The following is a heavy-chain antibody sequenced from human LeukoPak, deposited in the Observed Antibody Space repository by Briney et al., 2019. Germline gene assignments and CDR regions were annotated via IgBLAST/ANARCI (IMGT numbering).Heavy chain of an antibody. CDR1: GFSFNTHR. CDR2: ISSGSSHI. D-gene: IGHD3-22*01. CDR3: VRVSQDDDYYDSPDQGAFDL. V-gene: IGHV3-21*06. Sequence: GGSLRLSCAASGFSFNTHRMNWVRQSPGEGLEWVSSISSGSSHIHYADSMKGRFTISRDNAKNSLYLQMSSLRAEDTAMYYCVRVSQDDDYYDSPDQGAFDLWGQGTMVTVSS. J-gene: IGHJ3*01.